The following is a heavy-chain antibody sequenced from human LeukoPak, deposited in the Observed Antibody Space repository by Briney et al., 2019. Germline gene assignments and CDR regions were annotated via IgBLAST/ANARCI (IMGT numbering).Heavy chain of an antibody. CDR2: FTGGDSAT. CDR3: VKVTDSGCRYCYGHFDY. J-gene: IGHJ4*02. V-gene: IGHV3-23*01. CDR1: GFTFSNYA. D-gene: IGHD2-21*01. Sequence: AGGSLRLSCAASGFTFSNYAINWVRQAPGRGLEWISTFTGGDSATYYAESVRGRFTISRDNSKNTVYLEMNSLKAEGTALYYCVKVTDSGCRYCYGHFDYWGQGTLVTVSS.